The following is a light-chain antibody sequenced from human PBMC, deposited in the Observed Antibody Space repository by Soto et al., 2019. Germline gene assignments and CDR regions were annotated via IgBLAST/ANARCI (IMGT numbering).Light chain of an antibody. J-gene: IGKJ1*01. Sequence: AIQMTQSPSSLSASVGDRVTITCRASQGIRSDLAWYQKKSGNAPKLLIYAASSLQSGVPSRFSGSGFGSDFTLTISSLQPEDFATYYCLQDYGYPRTFGQGTSVDI. V-gene: IGKV1-6*01. CDR2: AAS. CDR1: QGIRSD. CDR3: LQDYGYPRT.